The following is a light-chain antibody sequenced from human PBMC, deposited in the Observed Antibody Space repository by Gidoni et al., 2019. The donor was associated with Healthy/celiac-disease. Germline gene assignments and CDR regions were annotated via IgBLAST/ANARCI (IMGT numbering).Light chain of an antibody. CDR1: QSISSY. Sequence: DIQMTQSPSSLSASVGDRVTITCRASQSISSYLNWYQQKPGKAPKLLIYAASSLQSGVPSRFSGSGSGTDFTLNISSLQPEDFATYYCQQSYSTPITFXQXTRLEIK. V-gene: IGKV1-39*01. J-gene: IGKJ5*01. CDR3: QQSYSTPIT. CDR2: AAS.